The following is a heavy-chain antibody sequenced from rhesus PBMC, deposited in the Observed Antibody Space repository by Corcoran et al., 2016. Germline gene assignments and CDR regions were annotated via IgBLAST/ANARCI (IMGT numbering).Heavy chain of an antibody. J-gene: IGHJ6*01. CDR3: AKGDDGLDS. Sequence: EVQLEQSVAEVKRPGESLKISCKTSGYSFTSHWITWVRQMPGKGLGWMGAIDPSESDTRYNPSFQGQVTISADKSINTADLQWSRLKASDTATYYCAKGDDGLDSWGQGVVVTVSS. CDR2: IDPSESDT. V-gene: IGHV5-20*01. CDR1: GYSFTSHW.